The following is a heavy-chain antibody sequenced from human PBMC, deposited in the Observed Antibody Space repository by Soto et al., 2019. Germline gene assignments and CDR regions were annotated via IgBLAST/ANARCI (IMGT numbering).Heavy chain of an antibody. D-gene: IGHD3-22*01. CDR1: GFTFSGYA. V-gene: IGHV3-21*01. CDR3: APFIFDSLDY. J-gene: IGHJ4*02. Sequence: AGGSLRLSCAGSGFTFSGYAMNWVRQAPGKGLEWVSSISSSSTYIYYADSVKGRFAISRDNSKNSLYLQMNSLRAEDTAVYYCAPFIFDSLDYWGQGTLVTVSS. CDR2: ISSSSTYI.